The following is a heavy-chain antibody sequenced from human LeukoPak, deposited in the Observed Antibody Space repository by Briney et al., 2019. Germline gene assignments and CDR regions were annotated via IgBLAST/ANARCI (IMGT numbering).Heavy chain of an antibody. CDR3: ARVGQRVQFLEWLPIGGDY. Sequence: GASVKVSCKASGYTFTGYYMHWVRQAPGQGLGWMGWISTYTGHTKYAQNLQGRVTMTTDTSTNTAYMELGSLRSDDAAVYYCARVGQRVQFLEWLPIGGDYWGQGTLVTVSS. D-gene: IGHD3-3*01. CDR1: GYTFTGYY. J-gene: IGHJ4*02. CDR2: ISTYTGHT. V-gene: IGHV1-18*04.